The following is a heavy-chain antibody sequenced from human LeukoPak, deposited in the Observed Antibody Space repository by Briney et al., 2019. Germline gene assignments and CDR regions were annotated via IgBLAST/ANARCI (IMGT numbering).Heavy chain of an antibody. CDR2: INPNSGDT. D-gene: IGHD6-19*01. V-gene: IGHV1-2*02. Sequence: ASVKVSCKASGYTLTAYYMNWVRQAPGQGLEWMGWINPNSGDTNYSQKFQGRVTMTRDTSISTAYMELRRLRSDDTAVYYCARSGYSSGWYPYWGQGTLVTVSS. J-gene: IGHJ4*02. CDR1: GYTLTAYY. CDR3: ARSGYSSGWYPY.